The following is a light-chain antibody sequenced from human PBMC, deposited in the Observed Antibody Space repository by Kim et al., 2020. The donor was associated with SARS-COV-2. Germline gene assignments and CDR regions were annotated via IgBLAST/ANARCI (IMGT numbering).Light chain of an antibody. CDR2: SDK. Sequence: HTATISSPRNSHSVGEQGEALQQQHQGHPPIPLSSSDKNRPSGIAERLSASRSGNRDTLTFSGLQPEDETDYYCSSWDSSLSVWVFGGGTQLTVL. CDR1: SHSVGEQG. CDR3: SSWDSSLSVWV. V-gene: IGLV10-54*01. J-gene: IGLJ3*02.